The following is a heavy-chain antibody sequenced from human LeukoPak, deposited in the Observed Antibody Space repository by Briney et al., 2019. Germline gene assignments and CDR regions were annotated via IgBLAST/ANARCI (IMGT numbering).Heavy chain of an antibody. CDR2: TYHSATT. CDR3: ARGDYCGGACYPDDGWFDP. D-gene: IGHD2-21*02. CDR1: GGSITSGGYS. Sequence: PSETLSLTCAVSGGSITSGGYSWNRIRQPPGKGLEWIGYTYHSATTYYNPSLGSRVTISVDRFKNQFSLKLSSVTAADTAVYYCARGDYCGGACYPDDGWFDPWGQGTLVTVSS. J-gene: IGHJ5*02. V-gene: IGHV4-30-2*01.